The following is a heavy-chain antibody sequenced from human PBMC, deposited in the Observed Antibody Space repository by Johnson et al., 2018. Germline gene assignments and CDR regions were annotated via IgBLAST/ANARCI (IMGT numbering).Heavy chain of an antibody. CDR1: GGTFRSYV. J-gene: IGHJ6*03. CDR2: IIPMFGTT. CDR3: AREPQFYYMDV. D-gene: IGHD5-24*01. V-gene: IGHV1-69*01. Sequence: QVQLVQSGAEVKKPGSSVEVSCKASGGTFRSYVISWVRQAPGQGLEWMGGIIPMFGTTNYAQKFQGRVTIIADESTSTAYMELSSLRSEDTAVYYCAREPQFYYMDVWGKGTTVTVSS.